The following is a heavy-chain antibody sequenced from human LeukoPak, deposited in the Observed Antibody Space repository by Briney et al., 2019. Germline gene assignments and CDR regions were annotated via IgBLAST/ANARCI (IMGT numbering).Heavy chain of an antibody. D-gene: IGHD3-9*01. CDR1: GGSINSSNW. CDR2: IYHSGST. Sequence: SETLSLTCAVSGGSINSSNWWSWVRQPPGKGLEWIGEIYHSGSTNYNPSLKSRVTISVDKSKNQFSLKLSSVTAADTAVYYCARISLTGYAPISGYFDYWGQGTLVTVSS. CDR3: ARISLTGYAPISGYFDY. V-gene: IGHV4-4*02. J-gene: IGHJ4*02.